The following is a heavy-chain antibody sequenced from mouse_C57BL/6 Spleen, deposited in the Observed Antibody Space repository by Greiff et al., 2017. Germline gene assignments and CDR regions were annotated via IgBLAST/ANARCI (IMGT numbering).Heavy chain of an antibody. CDR1: GYAFRRSW. D-gene: IGHD1-1*02. CDR2: IYPGDGDT. Sequence: VQLQQSGPELVKPGASVKISCTASGYAFRRSWMNWVKQRPGKGLEWIGRIYPGDGDTNSNGKFKGKATLTADKSSSTAYMQLSSLTSEDSAVYFCAREVATEGDFDYWGQGTTLTVSS. J-gene: IGHJ2*01. V-gene: IGHV1-82*01. CDR3: AREVATEGDFDY.